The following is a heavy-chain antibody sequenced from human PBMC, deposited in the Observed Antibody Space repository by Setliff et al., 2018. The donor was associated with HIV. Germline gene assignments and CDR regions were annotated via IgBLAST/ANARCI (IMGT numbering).Heavy chain of an antibody. V-gene: IGHV1-18*01. D-gene: IGHD3-22*01. CDR1: GYTFTSYG. CDR3: ARHRITMIMMLNYFDN. CDR2: ISAYNGNT. Sequence: AAVKVSCKASGYTFTSYGISWVRQAPGEGLAWMGWISAYNGNTNYAQKLQGRVTMTTDTSKSTAYMELRSLRADDTAVYFCARHRITMIMMLNYFDNWGQGTPVTVSS. J-gene: IGHJ4*02.